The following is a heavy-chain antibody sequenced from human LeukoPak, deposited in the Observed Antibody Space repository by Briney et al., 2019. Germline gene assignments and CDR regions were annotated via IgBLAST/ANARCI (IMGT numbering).Heavy chain of an antibody. J-gene: IGHJ3*02. D-gene: IGHD3-3*01. CDR2: FDPEDGET. Sequence: ASVKVSCKVSGYTLTELSMHWVRQAPGKGLEWMGGFDPEDGETIYAQKFQGRVTMTEDTSTDTAYMELSSLRSEDTAVYYCATGLEPSYASDIWGQGTMVTVSS. V-gene: IGHV1-24*01. CDR1: GYTLTELS. CDR3: ATGLEPSYASDI.